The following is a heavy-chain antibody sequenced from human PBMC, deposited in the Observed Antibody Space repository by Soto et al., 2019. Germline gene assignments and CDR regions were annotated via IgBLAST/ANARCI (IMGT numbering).Heavy chain of an antibody. D-gene: IGHD5-18*01. CDR3: ARDGRDTATVQDY. CDR1: GETLSIYA. CDR2: IIPIFGTA. J-gene: IGHJ4*02. V-gene: IGHV1-69*06. Sequence: ISCKSCGETLSIYAISWVRQAPGQGLEWMGGIIPIFGTANHAQKFQGRVTITADKSTSTAYMELSSLRSEDTAVYYCARDGRDTATVQDYWGQGTLVTVSS.